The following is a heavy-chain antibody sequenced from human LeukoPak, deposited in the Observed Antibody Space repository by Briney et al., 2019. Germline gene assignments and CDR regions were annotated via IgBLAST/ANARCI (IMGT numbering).Heavy chain of an antibody. CDR1: GGTFSSYA. CDR3: ARSGRMATITYYFDQ. D-gene: IGHD5-24*01. CDR2: IIPIFGTA. J-gene: IGHJ4*02. Sequence: ASVKVSCKASGGTFSSYAISWVRQAPGQGLEWMGGIIPIFGTANYAQKFQGRVTITTDESTSTAYMELSSPRSEDTAVYYCARSGRMATITYYFDQWAQGTLVPVSS. V-gene: IGHV1-69*05.